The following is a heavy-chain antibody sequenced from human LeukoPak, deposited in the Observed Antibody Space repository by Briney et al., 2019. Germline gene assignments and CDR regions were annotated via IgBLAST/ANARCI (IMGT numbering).Heavy chain of an antibody. J-gene: IGHJ4*02. V-gene: IGHV4-59*08. CDR1: GGSISDYY. CDR3: ARHAIGAAAGNFDY. CDR2: IYYSGST. Sequence: SETLSLTCTVSGGSISDYYWSWIRQPPGKGLEWIGYIYYSGSTNYNPSLKSRVTISVDTSKNQFSLKLSSVTAADTAVYYCARHAIGAAAGNFDYWGQGTLVTVSS. D-gene: IGHD6-13*01.